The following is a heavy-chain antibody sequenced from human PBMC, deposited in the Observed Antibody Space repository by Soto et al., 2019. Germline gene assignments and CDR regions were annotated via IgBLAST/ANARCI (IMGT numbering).Heavy chain of an antibody. Sequence: DVQLVESGGGLVQPGRSLRLSCAASGFTFDDYAMHWVRQAPGKGLEWVSGISWNSGSIGYADSVKGRFTISRDNAKNSLYLQMNSLRAEDTALYYCAKDSSGRGFDYWGQGTLVTVSS. CDR2: ISWNSGSI. J-gene: IGHJ4*02. CDR3: AKDSSGRGFDY. CDR1: GFTFDDYA. D-gene: IGHD6-19*01. V-gene: IGHV3-9*01.